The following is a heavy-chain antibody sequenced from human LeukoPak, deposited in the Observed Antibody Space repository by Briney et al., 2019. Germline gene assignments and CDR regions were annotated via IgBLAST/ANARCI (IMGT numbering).Heavy chain of an antibody. V-gene: IGHV1-69*01. CDR2: IIPIFGTA. J-gene: IGHJ4*02. Sequence: SVNVSCKAFGGTFSSYAISWVRQAPGQGLEWMGGIIPIFGTANYAQKFQGRVTITADESTSTAYMELSSLRSEDTAVYYCARGGWNDFWSGYYFDYWGQGTLVTVSS. CDR3: ARGGWNDFWSGYYFDY. D-gene: IGHD3-3*01. CDR1: GGTFSSYA.